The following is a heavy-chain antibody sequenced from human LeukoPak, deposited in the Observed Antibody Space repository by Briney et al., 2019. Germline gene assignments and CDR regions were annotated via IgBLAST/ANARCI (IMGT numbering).Heavy chain of an antibody. CDR3: AKDPYYGSGTTYYYYMDV. CDR1: GFTFSDYY. D-gene: IGHD3-10*01. V-gene: IGHV3-11*01. Sequence: GGSLRLSCAASGFTFSDYYMSWIRQAPGKGLEWVSYISSSGSTIYYADSVKGRFTISRDNSKNTLYLQMNSLRAEDTAVYYCAKDPYYGSGTTYYYYMDVWGKGTTVTVSS. CDR2: ISSSGSTI. J-gene: IGHJ6*03.